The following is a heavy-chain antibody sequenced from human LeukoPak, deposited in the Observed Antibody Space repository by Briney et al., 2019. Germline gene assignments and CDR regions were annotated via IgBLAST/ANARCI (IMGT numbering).Heavy chain of an antibody. D-gene: IGHD3-3*01. CDR1: GFTFSSYW. CDR2: INSDGSST. CDR3: ARGVVYPTWSGPHWSDY. J-gene: IGHJ4*02. V-gene: IGHV3-74*01. Sequence: GGSLRLSCAASGFTFSSYWMHWVRQAPGKGLVWVSRINSDGSSTSYADSVKGRFTISRDNAKNTLYLQMNSLRAEDTAVYYCARGVVYPTWSGPHWSDYWGQGTPVTVSS.